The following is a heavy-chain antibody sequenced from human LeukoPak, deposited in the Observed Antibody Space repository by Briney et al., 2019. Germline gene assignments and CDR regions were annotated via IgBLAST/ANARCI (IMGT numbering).Heavy chain of an antibody. J-gene: IGHJ6*02. Sequence: GGSLRLSCAASGFTFDDYAMHCVRQAPGKGLEWVSLISGDGGSTYYADSVKGRFTISRDNSKNSLYLQMNSLRTEDTALYYCAKDPRDYYDSSGYLDYGMDVWGQGTTVTVSS. D-gene: IGHD3-22*01. CDR2: ISGDGGST. CDR3: AKDPRDYYDSSGYLDYGMDV. CDR1: GFTFDDYA. V-gene: IGHV3-43*02.